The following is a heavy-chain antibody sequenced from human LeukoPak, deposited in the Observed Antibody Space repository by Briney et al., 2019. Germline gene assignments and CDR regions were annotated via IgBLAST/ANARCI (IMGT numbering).Heavy chain of an antibody. J-gene: IGHJ3*02. D-gene: IGHD3-16*02. Sequence: AGGSLRPSCAASGFTFSSYAMHWVRQAPGKGLEWVAVISYDGSNKYYADSVKGRFTISRDNSKNTLYLQMNSLRAEDTAVYYCARQGGLIDAFDIWGQGTMVTVSS. CDR1: GFTFSSYA. CDR3: ARQGGLIDAFDI. CDR2: ISYDGSNK. V-gene: IGHV3-30-3*01.